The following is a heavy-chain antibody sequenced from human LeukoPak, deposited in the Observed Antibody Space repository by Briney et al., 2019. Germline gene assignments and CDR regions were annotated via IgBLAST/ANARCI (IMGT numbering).Heavy chain of an antibody. CDR3: ATQQLYSSSWYRFDY. D-gene: IGHD6-13*01. V-gene: IGHV1-24*01. J-gene: IGHJ4*02. CDR2: FDPEDGET. CDR1: GYTLTELS. Sequence: GASVKVSRKVSGYTLTELSMHWVRQAPGKGLEWMGGFDPEDGETIYAQKFQGRVTMTEDTSTDTAYMELSSLRSEDTAVYYCATQQLYSSSWYRFDYWGQGTLVTVSS.